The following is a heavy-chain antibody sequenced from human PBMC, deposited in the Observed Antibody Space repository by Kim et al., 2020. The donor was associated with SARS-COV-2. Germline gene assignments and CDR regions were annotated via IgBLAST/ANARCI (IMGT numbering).Heavy chain of an antibody. V-gene: IGHV3-33*06. D-gene: IGHD2-15*01. J-gene: IGHJ4*02. Sequence: KGRFNTTRDNSKNTLYLQMNNLRAEDTAVYYCAKERRKYCSGGSCHLEYWGQGTLVTVSS. CDR3: AKERRKYCSGGSCHLEY.